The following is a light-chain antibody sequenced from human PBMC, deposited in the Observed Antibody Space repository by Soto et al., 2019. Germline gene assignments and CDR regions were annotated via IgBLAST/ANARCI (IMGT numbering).Light chain of an antibody. J-gene: IGKJ2*01. CDR1: QSVSSY. V-gene: IGKV3-11*01. Sequence: EIVLTQSPATLSLSPGERATLSCRASQSVSSYLAWYQQKPGQAPRLLIYDASNRATGIPARFSGSGSGTDFTLTISSLEPEEFAVYYWQQRSNWRTFGQGTKLEIK. CDR3: QQRSNWRT. CDR2: DAS.